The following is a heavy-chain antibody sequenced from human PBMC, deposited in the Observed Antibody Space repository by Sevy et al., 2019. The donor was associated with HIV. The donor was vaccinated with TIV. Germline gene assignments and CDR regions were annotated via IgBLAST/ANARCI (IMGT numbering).Heavy chain of an antibody. CDR1: GFTFSSYA. V-gene: IGHV3-30-3*01. D-gene: IGHD2-2*01. CDR3: ARWREVPAAIVDYYYYGMDV. J-gene: IGHJ6*02. CDR2: ISYDGSNK. Sequence: GGSLRLSCAASGFTFSSYAMHWVRQAPGKGLEWVAVISYDGSNKYYANSVKGRFTISRDNSKNTLYLQMNSLRAEDTAVYYCARWREVPAAIVDYYYYGMDVWGQGTTVTVS.